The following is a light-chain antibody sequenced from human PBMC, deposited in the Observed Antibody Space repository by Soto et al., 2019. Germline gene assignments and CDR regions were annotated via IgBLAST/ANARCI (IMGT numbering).Light chain of an antibody. Sequence: AIRMTQSPSSFSASTGDRVTITCRASQGISSYLAWYQQKPGKAPKLLIYAASTLQSGVPSRVSGSGSGTDFTLTICCLQSEAFATYYCQQYYSDPTCGQGTKLEIK. CDR1: QGISSY. V-gene: IGKV1-8*01. CDR2: AAS. J-gene: IGKJ2*01. CDR3: QQYYSDPT.